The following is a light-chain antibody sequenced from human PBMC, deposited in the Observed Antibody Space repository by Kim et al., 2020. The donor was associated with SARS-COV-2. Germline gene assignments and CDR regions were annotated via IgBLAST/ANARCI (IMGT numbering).Light chain of an antibody. CDR3: AAWDDSLNGSV. Sequence: GQRVLITCSGRTSNVGSNPVNWYQQLPGTAPKLLIYRDNQRPSGVPDRFSGSKSGTSASLAISGLRSEDEADYYCAAWDDSLNGSVFGGGTQLTVL. CDR2: RDN. J-gene: IGLJ2*01. V-gene: IGLV1-44*01. CDR1: TSNVGSNP.